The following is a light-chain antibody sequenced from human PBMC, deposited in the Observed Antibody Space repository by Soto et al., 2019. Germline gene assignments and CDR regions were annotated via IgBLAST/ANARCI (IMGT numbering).Light chain of an antibody. V-gene: IGLV2-8*01. Sequence: QSALTQPPSASGSPGQLVTISCTGTSSDVGGYNYVSWYQQHPGKAPKLMIYEVNKRPSGVPDRFSGSKSGNTASLTVSGLQAEDEADYYCSSYGGSSNLVFGGGTKLTVL. CDR2: EVN. J-gene: IGLJ2*01. CDR3: SSYGGSSNLV. CDR1: SSDVGGYNY.